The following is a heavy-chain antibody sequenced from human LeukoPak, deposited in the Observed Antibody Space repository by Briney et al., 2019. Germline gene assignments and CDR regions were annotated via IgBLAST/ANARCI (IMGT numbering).Heavy chain of an antibody. CDR2: ISAYNGNT. CDR3: ARFFEYCSGGSCYTDDAFDI. J-gene: IGHJ3*02. D-gene: IGHD2-15*01. CDR1: GYTFTSYA. V-gene: IGHV1-18*01. Sequence: GASVKVSCKASGYTFTSYAMNWVRQAPGQGLEWMGWISAYNGNTNYAQKLQGRVTMTTDTSTSTAYMELRSLRSDDTAVYYCARFFEYCSGGSCYTDDAFDIWGQGTMVTVSS.